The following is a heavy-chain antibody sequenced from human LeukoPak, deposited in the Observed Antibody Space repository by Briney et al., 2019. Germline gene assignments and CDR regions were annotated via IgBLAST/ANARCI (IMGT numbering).Heavy chain of an antibody. Sequence: PSETLSLTCIVSGGTISSNYWTWIRQPPGKGLEWIGYIYNGGSTNYNPSLKSRVTISVDTSKNQFSLKLTSVTAADTAVYYCARGSSSGWYGNWYFDLWGRGTLVTVSS. CDR3: ARGSSSGWYGNWYFDL. CDR2: IYNGGST. CDR1: GGTISSNY. V-gene: IGHV4-59*01. D-gene: IGHD6-19*01. J-gene: IGHJ2*01.